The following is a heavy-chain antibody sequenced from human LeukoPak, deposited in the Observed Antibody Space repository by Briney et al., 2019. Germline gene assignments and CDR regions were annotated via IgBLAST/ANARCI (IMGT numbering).Heavy chain of an antibody. Sequence: SETLSLTCTVSGGSISSYYWSWIRQPPGKGLEWIGYIYYSGSTNYNPSLKSRVTISVDTSKNQFSLKLSSVTAADTAVYYCASLLDSSDYNDAFDIWGQGTMVTVSS. V-gene: IGHV4-59*08. CDR2: IYYSGST. J-gene: IGHJ3*02. CDR1: GGSISSYY. CDR3: ASLLDSSDYNDAFDI. D-gene: IGHD3-22*01.